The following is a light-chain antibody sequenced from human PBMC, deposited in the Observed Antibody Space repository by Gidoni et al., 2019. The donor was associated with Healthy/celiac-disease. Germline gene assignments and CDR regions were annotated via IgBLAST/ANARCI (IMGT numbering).Light chain of an antibody. J-gene: IGKJ5*01. CDR2: DAS. CDR1: QSVSSY. Sequence: ELVLKQSPATLSLSPGERATLSCRASQSVSSYLAWYQQKPGQAPRLLIYDASNRATGIPARFSGSGSVTDFTLTISRLEPEDFAVYYCQQRSNWPKITFGQGTRLEIK. V-gene: IGKV3-11*01. CDR3: QQRSNWPKIT.